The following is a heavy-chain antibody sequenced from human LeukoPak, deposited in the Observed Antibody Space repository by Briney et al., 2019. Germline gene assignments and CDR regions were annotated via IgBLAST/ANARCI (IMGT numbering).Heavy chain of an antibody. V-gene: IGHV1-18*01. D-gene: IGHD4-17*01. CDR3: ARDGGDYYYYYMDV. CDR1: GYTFTSYG. Sequence: ASVKVSCKASGYTFTSYGISWVRQAPGQGLEWMGWISAYDGNTNYAQKLQGRVTMTTDTSTSTAYMELRSLRSDDTAVYYCARDGGDYYYYYMDVWGKGTTVTVSS. J-gene: IGHJ6*03. CDR2: ISAYDGNT.